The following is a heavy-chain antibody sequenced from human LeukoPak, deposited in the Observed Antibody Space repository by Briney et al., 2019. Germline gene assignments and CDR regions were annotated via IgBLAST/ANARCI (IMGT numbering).Heavy chain of an antibody. V-gene: IGHV1-69*08. CDR3: ARAGSSRFSVPYYFNY. CDR1: EETSSNNP. CDR2: IFPSLGTP. Sequence: SGKASGKPSEETSSNNPISWFQQPLGQGFNWLGRIFPSLGTPNYAQKFQGRVTITADRSTTTAYMELSSLRFEDTAVYYCARAGSSRFSVPYYFNYWGQGTPVTVSS. J-gene: IGHJ4*02. D-gene: IGHD6-13*01.